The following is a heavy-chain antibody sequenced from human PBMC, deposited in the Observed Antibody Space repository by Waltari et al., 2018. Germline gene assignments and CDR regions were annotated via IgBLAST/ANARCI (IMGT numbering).Heavy chain of an antibody. D-gene: IGHD5-12*01. CDR2: INPNSGDT. CDR3: AKDDNVDKVIGGNSFDP. J-gene: IGHJ5*02. V-gene: IGHV1-2*02. CDR1: GYTFTGYF. Sequence: QVQLVQSGAEVKKPGASVKVSCKASGYTFTGYFMQWVRQAPGQGLEWMGWINPNSGDTKYAQKFQGRVTMTRDTSISTAYMEVTRLTSDDTAVYYCAKDDNVDKVIGGNSFDPWGQGTLVTVSS.